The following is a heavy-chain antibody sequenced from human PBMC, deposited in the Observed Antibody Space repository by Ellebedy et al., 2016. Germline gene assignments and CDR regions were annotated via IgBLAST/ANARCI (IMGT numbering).Heavy chain of an antibody. Sequence: GESLKISXATSRFSFSNFFMSWVRQTPGKGLEWVSRISADGGSTYLADSVKGRFTISRDNAKNSLYLQMNSLRAEDTALYYCAKDMPPRRDGYNENYFDYWGQGTLVTVSS. J-gene: IGHJ4*02. D-gene: IGHD5-24*01. V-gene: IGHV3-23*01. CDR1: RFSFSNFF. CDR3: AKDMPPRRDGYNENYFDY. CDR2: ISADGGST.